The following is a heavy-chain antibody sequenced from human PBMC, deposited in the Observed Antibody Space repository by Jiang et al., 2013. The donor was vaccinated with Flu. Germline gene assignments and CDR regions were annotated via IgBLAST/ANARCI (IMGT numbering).Heavy chain of an antibody. CDR3: ATFAGATGIFDY. CDR2: IDPSGGST. D-gene: IGHD3-16*01. CDR1: GYTLTRYY. J-gene: IGHJ4*02. V-gene: IGHV1-46*01. Sequence: GASVKVSCKASGYTLTRYYMHWVRQAPGQGLEWMGIIDPSGGSTRYQEKFQGRVTMTRDTSTSTVYMELSSLRSEDTAVYYCATFAGATGIFDYWGQGTLVTVSS.